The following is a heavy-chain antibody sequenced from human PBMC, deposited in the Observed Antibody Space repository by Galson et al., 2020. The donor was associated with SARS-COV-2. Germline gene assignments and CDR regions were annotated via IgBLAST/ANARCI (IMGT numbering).Heavy chain of an antibody. D-gene: IGHD4-17*01. V-gene: IGHV1-46*01. CDR1: GYTFTSYY. J-gene: IGHJ6*02. CDR3: ARDLTTVTTYHYYYGMDV. CDR2: INPSGGST. Sequence: ASVTVSCKASGYTFTSYYMHWVRQAPGQGLEWMGIINPSGGSTSYAQKFQGRVTMTRDTSTSTVYMELSSLRSEDTAVYYCARDLTTVTTYHYYYGMDVWGQGTTVTVSS.